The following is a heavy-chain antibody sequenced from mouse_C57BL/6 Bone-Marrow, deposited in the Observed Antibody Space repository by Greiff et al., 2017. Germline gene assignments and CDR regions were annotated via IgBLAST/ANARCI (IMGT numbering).Heavy chain of an antibody. D-gene: IGHD1-1*01. J-gene: IGHJ1*03. V-gene: IGHV1-82*01. Sequence: QVQLKQSGPELVKPGASVKISCKASGYAFSSSWMNWVKQRPGKGLEWIGRIYPGDGDTNYNGKFKGKATLTADKSSSTAYMQLSSLTSEGSAVYFCARNYCGSGYFDVWGTGTTVTVSS. CDR1: GYAFSSSW. CDR2: IYPGDGDT. CDR3: ARNYCGSGYFDV.